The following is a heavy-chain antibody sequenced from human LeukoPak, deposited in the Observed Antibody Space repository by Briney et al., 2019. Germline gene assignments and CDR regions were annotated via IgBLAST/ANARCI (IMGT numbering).Heavy chain of an antibody. CDR1: GIGFTFSNYA. Sequence: GGSLRLSCAVSGIGFTFSNYAMSWVRQAPGKGLEWVSAISGSRVSTYYADSVKGRFTISRDNSKNTLYLQMNSLRAEDTAVYYCAKSLRFEDYTNLCFDYWGQGTLVTVSS. CDR3: AKSLRFEDYTNLCFDY. D-gene: IGHD3-10*01. V-gene: IGHV3-23*01. J-gene: IGHJ4*02. CDR2: ISGSRVST.